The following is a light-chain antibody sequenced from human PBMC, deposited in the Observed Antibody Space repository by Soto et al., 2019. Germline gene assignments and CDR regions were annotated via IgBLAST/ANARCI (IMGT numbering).Light chain of an antibody. CDR1: QSVRSYY. CDR2: NPS. V-gene: IGKV3-20*01. Sequence: IVGTNAPDTMHLSPVETATLSCRASQSVRSYYLAWFQQKPGQAPRFLIYNPSSRSTGIPDRFSGSGSGTDVTLTISRLEPEDFGVYYCQQYGSSPLTCGRGTKVEIK. J-gene: IGKJ4*01. CDR3: QQYGSSPLT.